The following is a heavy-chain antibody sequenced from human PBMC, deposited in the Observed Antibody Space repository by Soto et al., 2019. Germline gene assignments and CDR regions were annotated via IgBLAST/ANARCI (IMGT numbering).Heavy chain of an antibody. Sequence: GASVKVSCKASGYTFTGYYMHWVRQAPGQGLEWMGWINPNSGGTNYAQKFQGWVTMTRDTSISTAYMELSRLRSDDTAVYYCARDPQPLYCSGGSCYSYGFAYWGQGTLVTDSS. V-gene: IGHV1-2*04. CDR3: ARDPQPLYCSGGSCYSYGFAY. J-gene: IGHJ4*02. CDR2: INPNSGGT. CDR1: GYTFTGYY. D-gene: IGHD2-15*01.